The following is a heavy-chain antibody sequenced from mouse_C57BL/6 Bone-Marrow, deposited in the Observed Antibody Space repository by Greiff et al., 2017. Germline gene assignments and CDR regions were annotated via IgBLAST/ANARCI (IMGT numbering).Heavy chain of an antibody. V-gene: IGHV1-19*01. Sequence: EVQLQQSGPVLVKPGASVKMSCKASGYTFTDYYMNWVKQSHGKSLEWIGVINPYNGGTSYNQKFKGKATLTVDKSSSTAYMELNSLTSEDSAVYYCERDVDYAMDDWGQGTSVNVAA. CDR2: INPYNGGT. J-gene: IGHJ4*01. CDR1: GYTFTDYY. CDR3: ERDVDYAMDD.